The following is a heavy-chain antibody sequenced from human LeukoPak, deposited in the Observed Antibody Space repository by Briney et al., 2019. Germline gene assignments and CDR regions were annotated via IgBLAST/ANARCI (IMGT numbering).Heavy chain of an antibody. CDR1: GGSISSSNW. Sequence: SETLSLTCAVSGGSISSSNWWSWVRQPPGKGLEWIGEIYHSGSTNYNPSLKSRATISVDKSKNQFSLKLSSVTAADTAVYYCARDRGIAVAGTGYFQHWGQGTLVTVSS. CDR3: ARDRGIAVAGTGYFQH. CDR2: IYHSGST. J-gene: IGHJ1*01. D-gene: IGHD6-19*01. V-gene: IGHV4-4*02.